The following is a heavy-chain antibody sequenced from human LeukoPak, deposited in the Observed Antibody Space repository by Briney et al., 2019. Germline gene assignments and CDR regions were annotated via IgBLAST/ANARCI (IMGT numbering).Heavy chain of an antibody. CDR2: IYYSGST. Sequence: SETLSLTCTVSGGSISSYYWSWIRQPPGKGLEWIGYIYYSGSTNYNPSLKSRVTISVDTSKNQFPLKLSSVTAADTAVYYCARSISGYYFSSFDYWGQGTLVTVSS. D-gene: IGHD6-25*01. V-gene: IGHV4-59*01. CDR3: ARSISGYYFSSFDY. J-gene: IGHJ4*02. CDR1: GGSISSYY.